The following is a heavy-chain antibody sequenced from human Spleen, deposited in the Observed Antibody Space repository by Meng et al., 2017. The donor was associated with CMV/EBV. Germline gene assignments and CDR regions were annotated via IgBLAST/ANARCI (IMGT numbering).Heavy chain of an antibody. J-gene: IGHJ6*02. CDR3: TRRNTWRGGMDV. D-gene: IGHD2/OR15-2a*01. CDR1: AYRFTSYW. Sequence: GESLKISCKASAYRFTSYWIGWVRQMPGKGLEWVGIIYPGDSDTRYSPSFQGHIIMSADKSISTAYLEWSSLKASDTAIYYCTRRNTWRGGMDVWGQGTTVTVSS. V-gene: IGHV5-51*01. CDR2: IYPGDSDT.